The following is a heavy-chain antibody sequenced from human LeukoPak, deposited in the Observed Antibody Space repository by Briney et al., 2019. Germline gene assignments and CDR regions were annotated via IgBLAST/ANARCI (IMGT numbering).Heavy chain of an antibody. CDR1: GYTFTSYY. Sequence: GASLKVSCKPSGYTFTSYYMHWVRQAPGQRLEWMGRINPSGGSTSYAQKFQGRFTMTRDMSTSTVYMELSSLRSEDTAVYYCARDAVPGYSSSWYYYYYYMDVWGKGTTVTVSS. V-gene: IGHV1-46*01. CDR3: ARDAVPGYSSSWYYYYYYMDV. J-gene: IGHJ6*03. D-gene: IGHD6-13*01. CDR2: INPSGGST.